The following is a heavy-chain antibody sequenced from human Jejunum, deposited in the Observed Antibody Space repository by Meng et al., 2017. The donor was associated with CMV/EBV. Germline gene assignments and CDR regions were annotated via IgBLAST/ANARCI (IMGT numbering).Heavy chain of an antibody. CDR3: GRDQGRELINH. D-gene: IGHD1-7*01. CDR1: GDSISSDIW. J-gene: IGHJ4*02. Sequence: QLQLKESGQGLWKPSGTLSLTCTVSGDSISSDIWWSWVRQPPGKGLEWIGEVYHRGDTNYNPSLKSRVDISVDKSKNQFYLSLFSVTAADTAVYYCGRDQGRELINHWGQGTLVTVSS. CDR2: VYHRGDT. V-gene: IGHV4-4*02.